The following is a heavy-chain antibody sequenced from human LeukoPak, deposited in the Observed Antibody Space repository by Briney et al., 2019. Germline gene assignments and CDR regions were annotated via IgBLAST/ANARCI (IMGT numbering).Heavy chain of an antibody. V-gene: IGHV4-61*08. CDR1: GGSISSGGYY. CDR3: ARDSGSGWFYY. D-gene: IGHD6-19*01. Sequence: PSETLSLTCTVSGGSISSGGYYWSWIRQHPGKGLEWIGYIYYSGSTNYNPSLKSRVTISVDTSKNQFSLKLSSVTAADTAVYYCARDSGSGWFYYWGQGTLVTVSS. J-gene: IGHJ4*02. CDR2: IYYSGST.